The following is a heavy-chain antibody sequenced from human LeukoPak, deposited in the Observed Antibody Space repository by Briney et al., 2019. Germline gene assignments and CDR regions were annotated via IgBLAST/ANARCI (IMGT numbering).Heavy chain of an antibody. V-gene: IGHV4-39*01. CDR1: GGSVSSGRYY. D-gene: IGHD6-19*01. Sequence: SESLSLTCTVSGGSVSSGRYYWTWIRQPPEKGLEWIGSIYYSGSTYYNPSLKSRVTISVDTSKNQFSLKLSSVTAADTAVYYCARYSTGSGWYYYFDYWGQGTRLTVSS. J-gene: IGHJ4*02. CDR3: ARYSTGSGWYYYFDY. CDR2: IYYSGST.